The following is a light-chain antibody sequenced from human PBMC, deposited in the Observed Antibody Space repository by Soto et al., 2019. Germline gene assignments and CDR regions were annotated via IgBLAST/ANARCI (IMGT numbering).Light chain of an antibody. CDR3: TSYVSGNTVI. J-gene: IGLJ2*01. CDR2: EVT. Sequence: QPASVCGSPGQSITISCTGTSSDIGAYNYVCWYQQHPGKVPKLLIYEVTNRPSGVSIRFSGSKSGNTASLTISGLQADDEAHYYCTSYVSGNTVIFGGGTKLTVL. V-gene: IGLV2-14*03. CDR1: SSDIGAYNY.